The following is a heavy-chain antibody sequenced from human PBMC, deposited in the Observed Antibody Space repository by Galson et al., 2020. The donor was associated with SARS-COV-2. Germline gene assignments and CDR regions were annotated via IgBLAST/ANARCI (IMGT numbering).Heavy chain of an antibody. CDR3: ARGYAGYSSSWYKD. Sequence: SETLSLTCAVYGGSFSGYYWSWIRQPPGKGLEWIGEINPGRISNYHPSLKSRVTISVDTSKNQFSLRLSSVTAADTAVYYCARGYAGYSSSWYKDWGQGTLVTVSS. CDR1: GGSFSGYY. V-gene: IGHV4-34*01. D-gene: IGHD6-13*01. J-gene: IGHJ4*02. CDR2: INPGRIS.